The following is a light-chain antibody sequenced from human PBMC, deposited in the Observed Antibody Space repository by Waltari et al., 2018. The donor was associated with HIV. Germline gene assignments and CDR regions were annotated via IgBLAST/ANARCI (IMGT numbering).Light chain of an antibody. CDR3: FSYAGSSTHVV. J-gene: IGLJ2*01. CDR1: SSDVGSYNL. V-gene: IGLV2-23*01. Sequence: QSALTQPASVSGSPGQSITISCTGTSSDVGSYNLVSWYQQHPGKATKLMIYEGSKRPSVISNRFAGSKSVNTASLTISGLQAEDEADYYCFSYAGSSTHVVFGGGTNLTVL. CDR2: EGS.